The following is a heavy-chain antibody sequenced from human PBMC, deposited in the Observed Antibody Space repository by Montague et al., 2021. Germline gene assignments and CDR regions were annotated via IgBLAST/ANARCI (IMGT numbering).Heavy chain of an antibody. CDR3: ARVFSSWYVGWFDP. CDR2: IYYSGNS. CDR1: GASITSNIYY. D-gene: IGHD6-13*01. Sequence: SETLSLTCTVSGASITSNIYYWGWTRQSPGKGLEWIGSIYYSGNSFYQPSLKSRITMAVDTSKSQFSLKLSSATAADTAIYYCARVFSSWYVGWFDPWGQGTLVTVSS. J-gene: IGHJ5*02. V-gene: IGHV4-39*07.